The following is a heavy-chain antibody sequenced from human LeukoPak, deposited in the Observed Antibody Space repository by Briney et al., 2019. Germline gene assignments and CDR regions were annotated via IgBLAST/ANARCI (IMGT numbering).Heavy chain of an antibody. J-gene: IGHJ4*02. Sequence: PSETLSPTCAVYGGSFSGYYWSWIRQPPGKGLEWIGEINHSGSTNYNPSLKSRVTISVDTSKNQFSLKLSSVTAADTAVYYCAKARGDSSGYYYFDYWGQGTLVTVSS. D-gene: IGHD3-22*01. CDR2: INHSGST. V-gene: IGHV4-34*01. CDR3: AKARGDSSGYYYFDY. CDR1: GGSFSGYY.